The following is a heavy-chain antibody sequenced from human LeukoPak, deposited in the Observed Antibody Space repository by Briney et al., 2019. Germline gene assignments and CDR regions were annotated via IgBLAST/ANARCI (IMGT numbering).Heavy chain of an antibody. CDR1: GFTFSSYG. V-gene: IGHV3-30*18. D-gene: IGHD1-14*01. CDR3: AKNHDHYYYMDV. J-gene: IGHJ6*03. Sequence: GGSLRLSCAASGFTFSSYGMHWVRQAPGKGLEWVAIISYDGSNKYYADSVKGRFTISRDNSKNTLYLQMNSLRAEDTAVYYCAKNHDHYYYMDVWGKGTTVTISS. CDR2: ISYDGSNK.